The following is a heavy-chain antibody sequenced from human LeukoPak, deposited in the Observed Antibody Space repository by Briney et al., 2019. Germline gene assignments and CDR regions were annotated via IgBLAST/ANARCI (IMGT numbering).Heavy chain of an antibody. J-gene: IGHJ4*02. CDR1: GGSFSGYY. CDR3: ARAYYYDSSGYYLGLDY. D-gene: IGHD3-22*01. Sequence: PSETLSLTCAVNGGSFSGYYWSWIRQPPGKGLEWIGEINHSGSTNYNPSLKSRVTISVDTSKNQFSLKLSSVTAADTAVYYCARAYYYDSSGYYLGLDYWGQGTLVTVST. V-gene: IGHV4-34*01. CDR2: INHSGST.